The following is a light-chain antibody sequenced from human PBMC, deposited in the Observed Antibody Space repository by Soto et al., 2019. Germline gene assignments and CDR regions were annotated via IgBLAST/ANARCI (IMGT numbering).Light chain of an antibody. Sequence: EIVLTQSPAALSVSPGETATLSCRASQRVGINLAWYQQKPGQAPRLLIYSASTRASGIPDRFSGSGSVTDFTLKISRVEAEDVGVYYCLQATHWPHTFGQGTKVDI. CDR1: QRVGIN. J-gene: IGKJ2*01. CDR2: SAS. V-gene: IGKV3-15*01. CDR3: LQATHWPHT.